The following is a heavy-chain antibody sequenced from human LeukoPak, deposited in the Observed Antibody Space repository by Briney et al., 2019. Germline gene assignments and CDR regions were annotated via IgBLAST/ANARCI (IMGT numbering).Heavy chain of an antibody. Sequence: PGGSLRLSCAAPGFTFSSFAMSRVRQTPGKGLEWVSTISHDGGSTYFADSVKGRFTISRDNSKSTLYLQMNSLRAEDTALYFCAKDFSSGLFDYWGQGTLVAVSS. D-gene: IGHD6-19*01. V-gene: IGHV3-23*01. CDR3: AKDFSSGLFDY. J-gene: IGHJ4*02. CDR2: ISHDGGST. CDR1: GFTFSSFA.